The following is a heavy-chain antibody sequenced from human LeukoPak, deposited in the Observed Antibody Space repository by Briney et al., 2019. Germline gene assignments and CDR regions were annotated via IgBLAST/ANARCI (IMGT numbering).Heavy chain of an antibody. D-gene: IGHD4-23*01. Sequence: TPSETLSLTCAVSGYSISSGYYWAWIRQPPGKGLEWIGSIYHSGSTYYNPSLKSQVAMSVDTSKNQCSLKLNSVTAADTAVYYCARGGGNGGGWVGHFYYMDVWGKGTTVTVSS. CDR3: ARGGGNGGGWVGHFYYMDV. V-gene: IGHV4-38-2*01. CDR1: GYSISSGYY. CDR2: IYHSGST. J-gene: IGHJ6*03.